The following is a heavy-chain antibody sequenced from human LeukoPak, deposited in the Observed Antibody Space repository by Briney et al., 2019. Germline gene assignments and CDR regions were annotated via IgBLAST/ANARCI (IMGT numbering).Heavy chain of an antibody. V-gene: IGHV3-53*01. J-gene: IGHJ4*02. CDR2: LYSDGNT. CDR1: GFTVITND. D-gene: IGHD1-14*01. CDR3: ARGVEPLAANTLAY. Sequence: GGSLRLSCAASGFTVITNDMTWVRQAPGKGLEWVSVLYSDGNTKYADSVQGRFTISRDNSNNTVYLEMNSLSPDDTAVYYCARGVEPLAANTLAYWGQGTLVTVSS.